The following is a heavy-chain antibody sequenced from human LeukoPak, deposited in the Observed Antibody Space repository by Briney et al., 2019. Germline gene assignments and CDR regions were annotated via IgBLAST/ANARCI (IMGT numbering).Heavy chain of an antibody. CDR2: IYYSGST. V-gene: IGHV4-59*08. D-gene: IGHD2-15*01. CDR3: ARRLSIVVVGDDAFDI. Sequence: SETLSLTCTVSGGSISSYYCSWIRQPPGKGLEWIGYIYYSGSTNYNPSLKSRVTISVDTSKNQFSLKLSSVTAADTAVYYCARRLSIVVVGDDAFDIWGQGTMVTVSS. J-gene: IGHJ3*02. CDR1: GGSISSYY.